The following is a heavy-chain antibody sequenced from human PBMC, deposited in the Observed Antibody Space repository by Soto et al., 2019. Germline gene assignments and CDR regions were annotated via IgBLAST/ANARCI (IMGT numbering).Heavy chain of an antibody. CDR3: ARGPGVTQPGYCGMDV. D-gene: IGHD2-21*02. CDR2: IIPIFGTA. J-gene: IGHJ6*02. Sequence: GASVKVSCKASGGTFSSYAISWVRQAPGQGLEWMGGIIPIFGTANYAQKFQGRVTITADESTSTAYMELSSLRSEDTAVYYCARGPGVTQPGYCGMDVWGQGTTVTVSS. V-gene: IGHV1-69*13. CDR1: GGTFSSYA.